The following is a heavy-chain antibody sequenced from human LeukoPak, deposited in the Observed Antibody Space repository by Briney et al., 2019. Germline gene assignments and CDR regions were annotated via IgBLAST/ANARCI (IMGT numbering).Heavy chain of an antibody. CDR1: GFTFSSYW. CDR2: INTDGSST. D-gene: IGHD4-23*01. V-gene: IGHV3-74*01. CDR3: AREYHSYGGTSYFDY. J-gene: IGHJ4*02. Sequence: GGSLRLSCAASGFTFSSYWMHWVRQAPGKGLVWVSRINTDGSSTSYADSVKGRFTISRDNAKNTLYLQMNSLRAEDTAVYYCAREYHSYGGTSYFDYWGQGTLVTVSS.